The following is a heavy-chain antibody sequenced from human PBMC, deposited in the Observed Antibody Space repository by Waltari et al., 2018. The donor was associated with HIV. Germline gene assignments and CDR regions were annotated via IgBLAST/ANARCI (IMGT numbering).Heavy chain of an antibody. V-gene: IGHV3-7*01. CDR3: ARDAEYGDAFDI. CDR1: GFPFSSYW. J-gene: IGHJ3*02. CDR2: KKQDGREK. D-gene: IGHD6-6*01. Sequence: EVQLVESGVGLVQPGGSLRLSCAASGFPFSSYWMSWVRQAPGKGLEWVTNKKQDGREKYYVDSVKGRFTISRDNAKNSRYLQMNSLRAEDTAVYYCARDAEYGDAFDIWGQGTMVTVSS.